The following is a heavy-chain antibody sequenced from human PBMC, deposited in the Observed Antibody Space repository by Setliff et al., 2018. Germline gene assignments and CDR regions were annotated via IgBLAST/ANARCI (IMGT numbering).Heavy chain of an antibody. CDR1: GGSISSSSYY. D-gene: IGHD2-15*01. V-gene: IGHV4-39*07. CDR3: ARKGICSGGSCYPLANFDY. J-gene: IGHJ4*02. Sequence: PSETLSLTCTVSGGSISSSSYYWGWIRQPPGKGLEWIGSIYYSGSTYYNPSLKSRVTISVDTSKNQFSLKLSSVTAADTAVYYCARKGICSGGSCYPLANFDYWGQGTLVTVSS. CDR2: IYYSGST.